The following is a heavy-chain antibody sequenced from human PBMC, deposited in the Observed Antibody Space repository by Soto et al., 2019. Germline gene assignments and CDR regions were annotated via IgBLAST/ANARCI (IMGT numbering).Heavy chain of an antibody. Sequence: SSVKVSCKASGYIFTGYHIHLLLHAPVRGLEWMGWINPNSGDTEYAQNFQGRVTMTRDTSFNLVYMEMSGLMSGDTAVYYCARDARGTRGFDEMDIWGQGTTVTVSS. CDR2: INPNSGDT. D-gene: IGHD3-9*01. CDR3: ARDARGTRGFDEMDI. V-gene: IGHV1-2*02. J-gene: IGHJ6*02. CDR1: GYIFTGYH.